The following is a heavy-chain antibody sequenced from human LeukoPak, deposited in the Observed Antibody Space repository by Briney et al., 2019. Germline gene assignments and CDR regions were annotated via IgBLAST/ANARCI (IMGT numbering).Heavy chain of an antibody. D-gene: IGHD7-27*01. V-gene: IGHV1-24*01. J-gene: IGHJ6*02. CDR3: ATSAWGYYYYGMDV. Sequence: ASVKVSCKVSGYTLTELSMHWVRQAPGKGLEWMGGFDPEDGETIYAQKFQGRVTMTEDTSTDTAYMELSSLRSEDTAVYYCATSAWGYYYYGMDVWGQGTTVTVSS. CDR1: GYTLTELS. CDR2: FDPEDGET.